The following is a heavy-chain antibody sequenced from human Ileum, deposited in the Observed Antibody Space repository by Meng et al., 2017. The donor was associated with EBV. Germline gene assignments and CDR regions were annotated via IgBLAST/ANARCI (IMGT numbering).Heavy chain of an antibody. Sequence: GQRVGSGGGLVKPGGSLRLSCAASGFSFSDYYRSWIRQAPGKGLEWIAYISSSGSPTYYVDSVKGRFTISRDNGKNSVYLQMDSLRVEDTAVYYCASLTPWGQGTLVTVSS. CDR3: ASLTP. D-gene: IGHD3-9*01. CDR1: GFSFSDYY. V-gene: IGHV3-11*01. J-gene: IGHJ5*02. CDR2: ISSSGSPT.